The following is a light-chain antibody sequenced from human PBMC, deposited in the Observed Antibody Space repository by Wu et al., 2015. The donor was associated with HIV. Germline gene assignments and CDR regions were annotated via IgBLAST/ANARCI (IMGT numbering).Light chain of an antibody. Sequence: EVVLTQSPATLALSPGKRATLSCRASQSVSSNLAWYQHKPGQAPRLLIFGASTRATGIPARFSGSGSGTEFTLTISSIQSEDFAVYYCQQYNTWPPPGTFGQGTKLKIK. CDR2: GAS. CDR3: QQYNTWPPPGT. J-gene: IGKJ2*01. CDR1: QSVSSN. V-gene: IGKV3-15*01.